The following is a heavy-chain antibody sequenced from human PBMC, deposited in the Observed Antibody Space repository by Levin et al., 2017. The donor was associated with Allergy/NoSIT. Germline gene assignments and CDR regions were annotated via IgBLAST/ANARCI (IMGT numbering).Heavy chain of an antibody. D-gene: IGHD2-2*01. V-gene: IGHV3-9*01. Sequence: SLKISCAASGFTFDDYAMHWVRQAPGKGLEWVSGISWNSGSIGYADSVKGRFTISRDNAKNSLYLQMNSLRAEDTALYYCAKGHSIVVVPAAPSDYYDGMDVWGQGTTVTVSS. CDR1: GFTFDDYA. CDR3: AKGHSIVVVPAAPSDYYDGMDV. CDR2: ISWNSGSI. J-gene: IGHJ6*02.